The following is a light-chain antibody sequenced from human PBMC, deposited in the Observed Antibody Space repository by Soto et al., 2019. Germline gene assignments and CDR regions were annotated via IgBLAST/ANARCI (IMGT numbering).Light chain of an antibody. CDR2: DAS. CDR3: RQRSNWPRFT. V-gene: IGKV3-11*01. CDR1: QSVSNY. Sequence: EIVLTQSPATLSLSPGERATLSCRASQSVSNYLAWYQQKPGQAPRLLIYDASNRATGIPARFSGSGSGTDFTLTISSLEPEDFAVYYCRQRSNWPRFTVGQGTKVDIK. J-gene: IGKJ2*01.